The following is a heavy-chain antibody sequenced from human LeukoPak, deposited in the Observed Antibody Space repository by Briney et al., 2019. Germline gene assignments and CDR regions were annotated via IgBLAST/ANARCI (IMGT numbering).Heavy chain of an antibody. V-gene: IGHV1-18*01. CDR3: ARDGFSSSWPYYFDF. CDR2: ISSYNGNT. CDR1: GYTFINYG. J-gene: IGHJ4*02. D-gene: IGHD6-13*01. Sequence: ASLKVSCKASGYTFINYGITWVRQAPGQGLEWMGWISSYNGNTNYAQKFQGRVTMTTDTSTSTAYMELKSLRSDDTAVYHCARDGFSSSWPYYFDFWGRRSLVTVSS.